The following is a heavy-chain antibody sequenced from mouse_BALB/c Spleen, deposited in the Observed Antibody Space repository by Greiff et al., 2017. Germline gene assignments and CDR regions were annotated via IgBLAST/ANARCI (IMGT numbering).Heavy chain of an antibody. V-gene: IGHV5-17*02. CDR3: ARGYGYYYAMDY. Sequence: EVMLVESGGGLVQPGGSRKLSCAASGFTFSSFGMHWVRQAPEKGLEWVAYISSGSSTIYYADTVKGRFTISRDNPKNTLFLQMTSLRSEDTAMYYCARGYGYYYAMDYWGQGTSVTVSS. CDR1: GFTFSSFG. D-gene: IGHD2-10*02. CDR2: ISSGSSTI. J-gene: IGHJ4*01.